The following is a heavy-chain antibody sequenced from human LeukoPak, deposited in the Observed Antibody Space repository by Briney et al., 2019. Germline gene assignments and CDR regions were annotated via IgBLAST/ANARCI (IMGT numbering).Heavy chain of an antibody. J-gene: IGHJ4*02. CDR3: ARAYRTIDY. CDR1: GVSISSGSYY. D-gene: IGHD1/OR15-1a*01. V-gene: IGHV4-61*02. CDR2: VYTSGNT. Sequence: PSETLSLTCTVSGVSISSGSYYWSWIRQPAGKGLEWIGRVYTSGNTNYSPSLQSRVTISVDTSKNQFSLKLSSVTAADTAVYYCARAYRTIDYWGQGTLVTVSS.